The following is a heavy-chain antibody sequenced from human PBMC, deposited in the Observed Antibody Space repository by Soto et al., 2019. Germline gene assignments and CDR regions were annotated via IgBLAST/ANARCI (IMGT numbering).Heavy chain of an antibody. CDR1: GFTFSSYA. J-gene: IGHJ6*02. D-gene: IGHD2-2*01. Sequence: PGWSLRLSCAASGFTFSSYAMSWVRQAPGKGLEWVSAISGSGGSTYYADSVKGRFTISRDNSKNTLYLQMNSLRAEDTAVYYCAKEGKGYCSSTCCYWGPLSDGMDVCAQGTTVIVSS. CDR3: AKEGKGYCSSTCCYWGPLSDGMDV. V-gene: IGHV3-23*01. CDR2: ISGSGGST.